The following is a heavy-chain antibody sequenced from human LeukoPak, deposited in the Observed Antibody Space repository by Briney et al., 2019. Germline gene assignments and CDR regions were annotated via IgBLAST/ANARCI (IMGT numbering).Heavy chain of an antibody. Sequence: GGSLRLSCAASGFTFSSYDMHWVRQATGKGLEWVSAIGTAGDTYYPASVKGRFTVSRGNAKNSLYLQMNSLRSGDTAVYYCARGRFWSGYYPEAFDYWGQGTLVTVSS. D-gene: IGHD3-3*01. J-gene: IGHJ4*02. CDR3: ARGRFWSGYYPEAFDY. CDR2: IGTAGDT. V-gene: IGHV3-13*01. CDR1: GFTFSSYD.